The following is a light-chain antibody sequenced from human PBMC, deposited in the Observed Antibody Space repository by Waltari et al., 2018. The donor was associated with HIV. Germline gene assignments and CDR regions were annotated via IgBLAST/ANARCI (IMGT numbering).Light chain of an antibody. CDR3: DSRDTSGNHVV. Sequence: SSELTQDPAVSVALGQTVRITCQGDSLSFYYATWYQQKPRQAPFLLVYGQNNRPSGIPDRFSGSSSGNTASLTITGAQAEDEADYYCDSRDTSGNHVVFGGGTKVTVL. V-gene: IGLV3-19*01. CDR1: SLSFYY. J-gene: IGLJ2*01. CDR2: GQN.